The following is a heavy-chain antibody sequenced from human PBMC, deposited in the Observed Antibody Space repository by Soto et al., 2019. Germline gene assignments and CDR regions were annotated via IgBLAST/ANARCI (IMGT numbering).Heavy chain of an antibody. CDR3: ARAMANYFAC. V-gene: IGHV4-31*03. D-gene: IGHD2-8*01. CDR2: IRDSGRT. Sequence: QVQLQESGPGLVKPSQTLSVTCKVSGGSVSSDDYSWSWIRQHPGKGLEWVGYIRDSGRTYYNPSRERRATISVATSTSPVSLRLRSVTAADTAVYYCARAMANYFACWGQGTLVTASS. CDR1: GGSVSSDDYS. J-gene: IGHJ4*02.